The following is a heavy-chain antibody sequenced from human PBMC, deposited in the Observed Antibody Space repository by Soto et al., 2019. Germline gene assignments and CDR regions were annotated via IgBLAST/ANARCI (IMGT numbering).Heavy chain of an antibody. CDR2: ISYDGSDK. V-gene: IGHV3-30*18. D-gene: IGHD2-2*02. CDR3: AKSPNFYCSSPNCYKFYFDF. CDR1: GFTFNTCG. J-gene: IGHJ4*02. Sequence: GVSLRLSCAASGFTFNTCGIHWVRQAPGKGLEWVAVISYDGSDKYYADSVKGRFIISRDNYKNTLYLQMNSLRAEDTAIYYCAKSPNFYCSSPNCYKFYFDFWGQGALVTVS.